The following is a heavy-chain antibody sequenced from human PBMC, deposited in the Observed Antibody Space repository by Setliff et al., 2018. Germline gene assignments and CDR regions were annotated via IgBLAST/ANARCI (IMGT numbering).Heavy chain of an antibody. CDR3: VRGEMFSTSPRAD. V-gene: IGHV3-23*01. J-gene: IGHJ4*02. D-gene: IGHD2-2*01. Sequence: PGGSLRLSCTTSGITLGDYAMSWVRQAPGKGLNWVSAVSGGGDTTFYAASVKGRFTISRDNSKNTLYLQMDSLRVEDTAVYYCVRGEMFSTSPRADWGQGTQVTVSS. CDR1: GITLGDYA. CDR2: VSGGGDTT.